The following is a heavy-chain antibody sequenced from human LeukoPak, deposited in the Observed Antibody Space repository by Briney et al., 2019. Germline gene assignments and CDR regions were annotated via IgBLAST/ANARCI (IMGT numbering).Heavy chain of an antibody. V-gene: IGHV1-18*04. D-gene: IGHD3-9*01. CDR1: GYTFTSYG. J-gene: IGHJ4*02. CDR2: ISAYNGNT. CDR3: ARDGTLLRYFDWLFPPHFDY. Sequence: ASVKVSCKASGYTFTSYGISWVRQAPGQGLEWMGWISAYNGNTNYAQKLQGRVTMTTVTSTSTAYMELRSLRSDDTAVYYCARDGTLLRYFDWLFPPHFDYWGQGTLVTVSS.